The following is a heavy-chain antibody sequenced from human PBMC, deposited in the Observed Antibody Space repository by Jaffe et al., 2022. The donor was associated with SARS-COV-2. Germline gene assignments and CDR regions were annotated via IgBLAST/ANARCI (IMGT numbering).Heavy chain of an antibody. CDR2: IKSKTDGGTT. CDR1: GFTFSNAW. Sequence: EVQLVESGGGLVKPGGSLRLSCAASGFTFSNAWMSWVRQAPGKGLEWVGRIKSKTDGGTTDYAAPVKGRFTISRDDSKNTLYLQMNSLKTEDTAVYYCTTGNDYSNYAYFDYWGQGTLVTVSS. D-gene: IGHD4-4*01. J-gene: IGHJ4*02. CDR3: TTGNDYSNYAYFDY. V-gene: IGHV3-15*01.